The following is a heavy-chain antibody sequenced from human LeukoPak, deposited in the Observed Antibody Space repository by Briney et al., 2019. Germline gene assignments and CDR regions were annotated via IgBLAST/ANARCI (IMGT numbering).Heavy chain of an antibody. D-gene: IGHD3-22*01. CDR1: GYTFTGYY. CDR2: INPNSGGT. CDR3: ARNYDSSGYYSPLGY. Sequence: GASVKVSCKASGYTFTGYYMHWVRQAPGQGLEWMGWINPNSGGTNYTQKFQGRVTMTRDTSISTAYMELSRLRSDDTAVYYCARNYDSSGYYSPLGYWGQGTLVTVSS. V-gene: IGHV1-2*02. J-gene: IGHJ4*02.